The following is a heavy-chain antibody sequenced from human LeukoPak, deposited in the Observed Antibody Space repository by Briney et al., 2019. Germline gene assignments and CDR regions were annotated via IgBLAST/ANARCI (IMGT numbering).Heavy chain of an antibody. J-gene: IGHJ3*02. CDR3: ARDSGNSYAFDI. CDR1: GYSISSGYY. D-gene: IGHD4-23*01. CDR2: IYHSGST. Sequence: SETLSLTCAVSGYSISSGYYWGWIRQPPGKGLEWIGSIYHSGSTYYNPSLKSRVTISVDTSKNQFSLKLSSVTAADTAVYYCARDSGNSYAFDIWGQGTMVTVPS. V-gene: IGHV4-38-2*01.